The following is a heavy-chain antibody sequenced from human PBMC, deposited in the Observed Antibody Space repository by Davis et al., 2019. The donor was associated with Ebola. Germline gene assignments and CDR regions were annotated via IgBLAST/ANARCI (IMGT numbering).Heavy chain of an antibody. V-gene: IGHV3-7*01. CDR1: GFTFSSYW. CDR2: IKQDGSEK. Sequence: GESLKISCAASGFTFSSYWMSWVRQAPGKGLEWVANIKQDGSEKYYVDSVKGRFTISRDNAKNSLYLQMNSLRDEDTAVYYCARDLGRGYSGYERGIWGQGTLVTVSS. D-gene: IGHD5-12*01. J-gene: IGHJ4*02. CDR3: ARDLGRGYSGYERGI.